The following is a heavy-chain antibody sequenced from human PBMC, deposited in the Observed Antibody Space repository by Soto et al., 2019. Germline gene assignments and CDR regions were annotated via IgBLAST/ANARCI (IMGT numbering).Heavy chain of an antibody. CDR3: VRPLPSGRNYGMGV. V-gene: IGHV3-53*01. CDR1: GLGVRNNY. J-gene: IGHJ6*02. Sequence: LRLSCTAYGLGVRNNYMSWVRQAPGMGLEWVSVIYNDGTTYYADSVKGRFTLSRDTSKNTLSLQMDSLRAEDTAVYYCVRPLPSGRNYGMGVWGQGTTVTVSS. D-gene: IGHD3-10*01. CDR2: IYNDGTT.